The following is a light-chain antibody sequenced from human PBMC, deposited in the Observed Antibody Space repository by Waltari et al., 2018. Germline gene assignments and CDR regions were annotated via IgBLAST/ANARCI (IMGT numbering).Light chain of an antibody. CDR3: QQCYTFPYT. Sequence: DIVLPQAPDSLAVSLGERATINCTSSQSVFSTSNKKNNLGGYHQKPVQPPTLLITWASTRESGFPDRFSGSGSGTDFTLTISSLQAEDVAVYFCQQCYTFPYTFGQGTKLEIK. J-gene: IGKJ2*01. V-gene: IGKV4-1*01. CDR1: QSVFSTSNKKNN. CDR2: WAS.